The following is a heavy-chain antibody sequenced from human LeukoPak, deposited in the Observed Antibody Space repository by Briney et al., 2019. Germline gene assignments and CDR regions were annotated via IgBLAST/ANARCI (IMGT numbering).Heavy chain of an antibody. CDR3: AKVKQLGPVESFGLDY. J-gene: IGHJ4*02. CDR2: ISGSGGST. D-gene: IGHD6-6*01. V-gene: IGHV3-23*01. Sequence: GGSLRLSCAASGFTFSSYAMSWVRQAPGKGLEWVSAISGSGGSTYYADSVKGRFTISRDNSKNTLYLQMNSLRAEDTAVYYCAKVKQLGPVESFGLDYWGQGTLVTVSS. CDR1: GFTFSSYA.